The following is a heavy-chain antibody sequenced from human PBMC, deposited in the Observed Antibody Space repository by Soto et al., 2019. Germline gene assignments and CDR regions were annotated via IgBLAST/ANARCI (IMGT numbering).Heavy chain of an antibody. J-gene: IGHJ6*02. CDR3: ARGYCSSTSCSVHYGMDV. D-gene: IGHD2-2*01. CDR2: IIPILGIA. CDR1: GGTFSSYT. Sequence: QVQLVQFGAEVKKPGSSVKVSCKASGGTFSSYTISWVRQAPGQGLEWMGRIIPILGIANYAQKFQGRVTITADKSTSTAYMELSSLRSEDTAVYYCARGYCSSTSCSVHYGMDVWGQGTTVTVSS. V-gene: IGHV1-69*02.